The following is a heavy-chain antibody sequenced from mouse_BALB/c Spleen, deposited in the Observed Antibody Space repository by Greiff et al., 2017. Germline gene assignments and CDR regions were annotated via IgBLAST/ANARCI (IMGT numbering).Heavy chain of an antibody. V-gene: IGHV5-4*02. CDR2: ISDGGSYT. CDR1: GFTFSDYY. D-gene: IGHD2-4*01. Sequence: EVMLVESGGGLVKPGGSLKLSCAASGFTFSDYYMYWVRQTPEKRLEWVATISDGGSYTYYPDSVKGRFTISRDNAKNNLYLQMSSLKSEDTAMYYCARADYDYLYFDYWGQGTTLTVSS. J-gene: IGHJ2*01. CDR3: ARADYDYLYFDY.